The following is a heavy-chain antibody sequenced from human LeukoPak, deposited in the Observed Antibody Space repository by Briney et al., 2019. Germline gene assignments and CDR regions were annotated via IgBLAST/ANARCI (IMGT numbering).Heavy chain of an antibody. J-gene: IGHJ5*02. Sequence: GGSLRLSCADSGFSFSSHWMSWVRQAPGKGLEWVANIKQDGSEKYYVDSVKGRFTISRDNAKNSLYLQMNSLRGEDTAVYYCAREIIPQGCSGGICYSWFDPWGQGTLVTVSS. V-gene: IGHV3-7*01. CDR1: GFSFSSHW. CDR3: AREIIPQGCSGGICYSWFDP. CDR2: IKQDGSEK. D-gene: IGHD2-15*01.